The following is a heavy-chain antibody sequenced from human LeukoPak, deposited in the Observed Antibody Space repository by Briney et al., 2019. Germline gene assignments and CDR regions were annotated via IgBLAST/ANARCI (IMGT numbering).Heavy chain of an antibody. CDR2: IIPIFGTA. CDR1: GGTFSSYA. J-gene: IGHJ4*02. Sequence: ASVKVSCKASGGTFSSYAISWVRQAPGQGLEWMGGIIPIFGTANYAQKFQGRVTITADKSTSTAYMELSSLRSEDTAVYYCARGSYDILTGFYYFDYWGQGTLVTVSS. CDR3: ARGSYDILTGFYYFDY. D-gene: IGHD3-9*01. V-gene: IGHV1-69*06.